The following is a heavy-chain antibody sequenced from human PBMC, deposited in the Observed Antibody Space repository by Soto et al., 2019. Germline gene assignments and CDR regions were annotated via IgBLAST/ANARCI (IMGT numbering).Heavy chain of an antibody. V-gene: IGHV4-31*03. D-gene: IGHD3-3*01. J-gene: IGHJ6*02. CDR1: GGSISSGGYY. CDR2: IYYSGST. CDR3: AGGFLEWLFYYYYYGMDV. Sequence: PSETLSLTCTVSGGSISSGGYYWSWIRQHPGKGLEWIGYIYYSGSTYYNPSLKSRVTISVDTSKNQFSLKLSSVTAADTAVYYCAGGFLEWLFYYYYYGMDVWGQGTTVTVS.